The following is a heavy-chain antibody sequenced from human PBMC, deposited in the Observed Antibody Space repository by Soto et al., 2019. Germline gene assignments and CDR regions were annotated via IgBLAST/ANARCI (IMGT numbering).Heavy chain of an antibody. V-gene: IGHV4-34*01. J-gene: IGHJ4*02. D-gene: IGHD6-19*01. CDR1: GGSFSGYY. CDR3: ARDQGYSSGPFDY. CDR2: INHSGST. Sequence: SETLSLTCAVYGGSFSGYYWSWIRQPPGKGQEWIGEINHSGSTNYNPSLKSRVTISVDTSKNQFSLKLSSVTAADTAVYYCARDQGYSSGPFDYWGQGTLATVS.